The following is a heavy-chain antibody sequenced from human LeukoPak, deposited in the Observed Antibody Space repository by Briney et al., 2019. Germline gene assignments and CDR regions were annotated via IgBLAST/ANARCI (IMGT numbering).Heavy chain of an antibody. D-gene: IGHD3-10*01. CDR1: GGSISSYY. CDR2: IYYSGST. CDR3: ARAPMVRGVINFDY. V-gene: IGHV4-59*01. J-gene: IGHJ4*02. Sequence: PSETLSLTCTVSGGSISSYYWSWIWQPPGKGLEWIGYIYYSGSTNYNPSLKSRVTISVDTSKNQFSLKLSSVTAADTAVYYCARAPMVRGVINFDYWGQGTLVTVSS.